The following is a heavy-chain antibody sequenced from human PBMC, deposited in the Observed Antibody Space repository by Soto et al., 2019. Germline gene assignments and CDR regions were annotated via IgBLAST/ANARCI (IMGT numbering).Heavy chain of an antibody. Sequence: GESLKISCKGSGYSFTSYWIGWVRQMPGKGLEWMGIIYPGDSDTRYSPSFQGQVTISADKSISTAYLQWSSLKASDTAMYYCARPRGEEQWHDAFDIWGQGTMVTVSS. J-gene: IGHJ3*02. V-gene: IGHV5-51*01. D-gene: IGHD6-19*01. CDR2: IYPGDSDT. CDR3: ARPRGEEQWHDAFDI. CDR1: GYSFTSYW.